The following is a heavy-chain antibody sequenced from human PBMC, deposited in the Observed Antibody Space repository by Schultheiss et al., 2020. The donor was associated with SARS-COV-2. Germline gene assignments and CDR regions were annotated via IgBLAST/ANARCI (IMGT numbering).Heavy chain of an antibody. J-gene: IGHJ4*02. CDR3: ARDQDFYASGSYMD. D-gene: IGHD3-10*01. CDR1: GFTFSSYE. CDR2: ISSSGSTI. Sequence: GGSLRLSCAASGFTFSSYEMNWVRQAPGKGLEWVSYISSSGSTIYYADSVKGRFTISRDNSKNTLYLQMNSLRAEDTAVYYCARDQDFYASGSYMDWGQGTLVTVSS. V-gene: IGHV3-48*03.